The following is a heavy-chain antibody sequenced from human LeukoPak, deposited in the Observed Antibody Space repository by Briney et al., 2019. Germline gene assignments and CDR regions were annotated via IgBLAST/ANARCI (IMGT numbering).Heavy chain of an antibody. CDR3: TSLSGYSGYDPLYY. J-gene: IGHJ4*02. V-gene: IGHV3-72*01. CDR1: GFTLSDHY. D-gene: IGHD5-12*01. CDR2: TGNRGNSYTT. Sequence: GGSLRLSCAASGFTLSDHYMGWVRQAPGKGLEWVGRTGNRGNSYTTEYAASVKGRFTISRDDSKNSLYLQMNSLKAEDTAVYYCTSLSGYSGYDPLYYWGQGTLVTVSS.